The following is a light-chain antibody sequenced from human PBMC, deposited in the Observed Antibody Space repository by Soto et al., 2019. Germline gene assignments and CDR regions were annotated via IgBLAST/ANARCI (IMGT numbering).Light chain of an antibody. CDR2: DVS. CDR1: ITDVGSSNY. V-gene: IGLV2-14*01. CDR3: SSYTTTSTGV. J-gene: IGLJ2*01. Sequence: QSVMTQPASVSGSPGRSITISCTGTITDVGSSNYVSWYKQHPGKAPKLMIYDVSNRPSGVSNRFSGSKSGNTASLTISGLQAEDEADYYCSSYTTTSTGVFGGGTKLTVL.